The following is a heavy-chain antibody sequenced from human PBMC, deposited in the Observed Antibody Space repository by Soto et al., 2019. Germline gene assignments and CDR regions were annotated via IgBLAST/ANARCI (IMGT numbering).Heavy chain of an antibody. D-gene: IGHD2-21*02. J-gene: IGHJ4*01. V-gene: IGHV4-39*01. CDR1: GDSITNTNYH. CDR2: LYFRGAT. Sequence: SDTLSLTCRVSGDSITNTNYHWDWIRQAPGKGLEWIGTLYFRGATDYNPSLQSRVTISADTSKNQISLHLSSVTAADTAVYYCFGVLAATLDYWGQGTRVT. CDR3: FGVLAATLDY.